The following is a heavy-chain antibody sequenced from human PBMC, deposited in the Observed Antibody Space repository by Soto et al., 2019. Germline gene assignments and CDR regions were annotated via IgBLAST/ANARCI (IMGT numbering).Heavy chain of an antibody. V-gene: IGHV3-33*01. CDR3: AGGANQVEYSSSSDALDP. CDR1: GFTFSTYG. J-gene: IGHJ5*02. D-gene: IGHD6-6*01. Sequence: QVQLVESGGGVVQPGGSLRLSCAASGFTFSTYGMHWVRQAPGKGLEWVAVIWYDGRNQYYADSVKGRFAISRDNSKRTPYLHMNSLRAEDTAVYFCAGGANQVEYSSSSDALDPLGQGTLVTVSS. CDR2: IWYDGRNQ.